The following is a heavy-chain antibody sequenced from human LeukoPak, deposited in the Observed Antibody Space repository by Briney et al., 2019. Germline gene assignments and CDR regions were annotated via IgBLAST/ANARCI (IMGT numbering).Heavy chain of an antibody. CDR3: AKDWFYDSSGPPFDY. CDR2: FDPEDGET. Sequence: ASVKVSCKVSGYTLTELSMHWVRQAPGKGLEWMGSFDPEDGETIYAQKFQGRVTMTEDTSTDTAYMELSSLRSEDTAVYYCAKDWFYDSSGPPFDYWGQGTLVTVSS. V-gene: IGHV1-24*01. CDR1: GYTLTELS. D-gene: IGHD3-22*01. J-gene: IGHJ4*02.